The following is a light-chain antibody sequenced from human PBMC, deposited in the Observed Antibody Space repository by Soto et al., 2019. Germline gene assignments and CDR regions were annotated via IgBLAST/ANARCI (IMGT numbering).Light chain of an antibody. CDR2: DVS. V-gene: IGLV2-11*01. CDR3: RSYTSSSTSYV. CDR1: SSDVGGYNY. J-gene: IGLJ1*01. Sequence: QSVLTQPRSVSGSPGQSVTISCTGTSSDVGGYNYVSWYQQHPGKAPKLMIYDVSKRPSGVPDRFSGSKSGNTASLTISGLQAEDEADYYCRSYTSSSTSYVFGTGTKVTVL.